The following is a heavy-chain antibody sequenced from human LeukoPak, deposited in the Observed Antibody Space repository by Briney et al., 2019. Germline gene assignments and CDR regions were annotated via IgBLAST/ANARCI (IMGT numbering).Heavy chain of an antibody. V-gene: IGHV4-30-2*03. Sequence: SETLSLTCAVSGGSISSGGYSWSWIRQPPGKGLEWIGYIYYSGCSSYNPSLKSRVTISVDTSKNQLSLKLSSVTAADTAVYYCARHVIALWFGESYYYMDVWGKGTTVTISS. D-gene: IGHD3-10*01. CDR2: IYYSGCS. CDR3: ARHVIALWFGESYYYMDV. CDR1: GGSISSGGYS. J-gene: IGHJ6*03.